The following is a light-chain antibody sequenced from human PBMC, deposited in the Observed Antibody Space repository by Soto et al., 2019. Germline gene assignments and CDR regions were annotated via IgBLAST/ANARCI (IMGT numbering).Light chain of an antibody. CDR2: AAS. V-gene: IGKV1-39*01. CDR3: QQTYSTPWT. Sequence: DIQMTQSPSSLSASVGDRVTITCRASQTISSYLNWYQKKPGKAPKLLIYAASALQSGLPSRFSGRESGTHFTLAISSLQPEDFATYFCQQTYSTPWTFGQGTQVEIK. J-gene: IGKJ1*01. CDR1: QTISSY.